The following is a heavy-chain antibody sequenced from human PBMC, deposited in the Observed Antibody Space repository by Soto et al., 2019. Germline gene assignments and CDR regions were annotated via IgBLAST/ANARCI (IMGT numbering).Heavy chain of an antibody. V-gene: IGHV3-21*01. CDR1: GFTFSSYS. CDR3: ARETRSGGSLTVEY. J-gene: IGHJ4*02. D-gene: IGHD2-15*01. CDR2: ISSSSSYI. Sequence: EVQLVESGGGLVKPGGSLRLSCAASGFTFSSYSMNWVRQAPGKGLEWVSSISSSSSYIYYADSVKGRFTISRDNAKNSLYLQMNSLRAEATAVYYCARETRSGGSLTVEYWGQGTLLTVSS.